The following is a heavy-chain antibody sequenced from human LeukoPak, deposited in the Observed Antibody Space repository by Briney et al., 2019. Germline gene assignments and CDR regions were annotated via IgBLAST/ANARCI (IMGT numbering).Heavy chain of an antibody. Sequence: GGSLRLSCAASGFTFSSYKMNWVRQAPGKGLEWVSSISTSSTYMYYADSVKGRFTISRDNAKNSLYLQMNSLRAEDTAVYYCARKGPAAGTDYWGQGTLVTVSS. CDR1: GFTFSSYK. D-gene: IGHD6-13*01. J-gene: IGHJ4*02. CDR3: ARKGPAAGTDY. CDR2: ISTSSTYM. V-gene: IGHV3-21*01.